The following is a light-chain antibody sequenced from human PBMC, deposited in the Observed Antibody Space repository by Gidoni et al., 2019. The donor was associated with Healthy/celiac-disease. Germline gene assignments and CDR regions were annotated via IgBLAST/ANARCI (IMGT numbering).Light chain of an antibody. CDR3: QQSYSTPI. Sequence: DIQMTQSPSSLSASVGDRVTITCRASQSISSYLNWYQQKPGKAPKLLIYAASSLQSGVPSRFSGSGSGTDFTLTISSLQPEDFATYYCQQSYSTPIFGPGTKVDXK. V-gene: IGKV1-39*01. CDR1: QSISSY. CDR2: AAS. J-gene: IGKJ3*01.